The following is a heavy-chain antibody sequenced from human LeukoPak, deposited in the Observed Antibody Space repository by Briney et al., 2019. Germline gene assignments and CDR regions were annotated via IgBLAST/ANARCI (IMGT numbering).Heavy chain of an antibody. CDR2: ITNSRTT. J-gene: IGHJ5*02. Sequence: SSESLCLTCAVYGGSFSGYYWSWISQPLGKGLGCVWDITNSRTTNYNPSPKSRVTISVDTSKNQFSLKLSAVTAADTAVYYCARGRGKPTRIGDYATRNNWFDPWGQGTLVTVSS. D-gene: IGHD4-17*01. CDR1: GGSFSGYY. V-gene: IGHV4-34*01. CDR3: ARGRGKPTRIGDYATRNNWFDP.